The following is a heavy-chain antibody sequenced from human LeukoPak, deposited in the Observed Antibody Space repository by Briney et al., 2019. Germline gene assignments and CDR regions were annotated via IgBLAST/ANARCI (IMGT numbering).Heavy chain of an antibody. D-gene: IGHD3-22*01. J-gene: IGHJ3*02. V-gene: IGHV4-59*01. CDR3: ARDQYDSSGYYYGPYAFDI. CDR2: IYYSGST. CDR1: GGSISSYY. Sequence: SGTLSLTCTVSGGSISSYYWSWIRQPPGKGLEWIGYIYYSGSTNYNPSLKSRVTISVDTSKNQFSLKLSSVTAADTAVYYCARDQYDSSGYYYGPYAFDIWGQGTMVTVSS.